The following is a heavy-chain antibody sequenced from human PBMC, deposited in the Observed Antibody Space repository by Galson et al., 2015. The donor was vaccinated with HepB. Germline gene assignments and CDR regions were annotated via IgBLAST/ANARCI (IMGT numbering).Heavy chain of an antibody. V-gene: IGHV4-34*01. CDR1: GGSFSGYY. CDR3: ARGGYDYGDYGDY. J-gene: IGHJ4*02. D-gene: IGHD4-17*01. CDR2: INHSGST. Sequence: ETLSLTCAVYGGSFSGYYWSWIRQPPGKGLEWIGEINHSGSTNYNPSLKSRVTISVDTSKNQFSLKLSSVTAADTAVYYCARGGYDYGDYGDYWGQGTLVTVSS.